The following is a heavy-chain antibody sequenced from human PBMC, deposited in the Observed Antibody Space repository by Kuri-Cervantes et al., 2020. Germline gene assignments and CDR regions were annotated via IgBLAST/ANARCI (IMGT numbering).Heavy chain of an antibody. J-gene: IGHJ4*02. D-gene: IGHD3-9*01. CDR1: GFSLSTSGVG. Sequence: SGPTLVKPTQTPTLTCTFSGFSLSTSGVGVGWIRQPPGKALEWLALIYWDDDKRYSPSLKSRLTITKDTSKNQVVLTMTNMDPVDTATYYCAHRVLRYFDWSKDYFDYWGQGTLVTVSS. V-gene: IGHV2-5*02. CDR2: IYWDDDK. CDR3: AHRVLRYFDWSKDYFDY.